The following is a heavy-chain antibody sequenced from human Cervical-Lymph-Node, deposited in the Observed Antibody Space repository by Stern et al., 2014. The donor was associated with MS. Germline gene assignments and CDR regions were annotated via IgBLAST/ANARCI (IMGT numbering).Heavy chain of an antibody. CDR3: ARTDSSGWYYFDY. J-gene: IGHJ4*02. Sequence: QVQLVQSGAEVKKPGSSVKVSCKASGGTFSSYTISWVRQAPGQGLEWMGRIIPILGIANYAQKFQGRVTITADKSTSTAYMELSSLRSEDTAVYYCARTDSSGWYYFDYWGQGTLVTVSS. D-gene: IGHD6-19*01. CDR2: IIPILGIA. V-gene: IGHV1-69*09. CDR1: GGTFSSYT.